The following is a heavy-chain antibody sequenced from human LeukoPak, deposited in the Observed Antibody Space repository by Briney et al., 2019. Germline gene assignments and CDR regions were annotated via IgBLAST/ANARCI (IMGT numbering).Heavy chain of an antibody. CDR1: GFTFSTYA. CDR3: SKDIPRD. V-gene: IGHV3-23*01. Sequence: PGGSLRLSRAASGFTFSTYAMSWVRQAPGKGLEWVSAISGSGRSTYYADSVKGRFTISRDNSKNTLYLQMNSLRSDDAAIYFCSKDIPRDWGQGTLVTVSS. D-gene: IGHD2-21*01. J-gene: IGHJ4*02. CDR2: ISGSGRST.